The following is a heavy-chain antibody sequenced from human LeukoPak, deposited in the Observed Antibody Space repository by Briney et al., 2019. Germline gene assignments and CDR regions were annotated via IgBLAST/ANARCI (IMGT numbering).Heavy chain of an antibody. D-gene: IGHD6-13*01. CDR1: GYTFTDYY. CDR3: ATVRKYGSSWYKSYYYYIDV. CDR2: VDPEDGET. J-gene: IGHJ6*03. Sequence: ASVKISCKVSGYTFTDYYMHWVQQAPGKGLEWMGLVDPEDGETIYAEKFQGRVTITADTSTDTAYMELSSLRSEDTAVYYCATVRKYGSSWYKSYYYYIDVWGKGTTVTVSS. V-gene: IGHV1-69-2*01.